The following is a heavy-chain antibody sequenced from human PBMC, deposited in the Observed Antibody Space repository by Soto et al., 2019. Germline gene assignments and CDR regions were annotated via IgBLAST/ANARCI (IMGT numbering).Heavy chain of an antibody. J-gene: IGHJ3*02. CDR2: IWYDGSNK. CDR3: ARDSPASGNAFDI. Sequence: GGSLRLSCAASGFTFSSYGMHWVRQAPGKGLEWVAVIWYDGSNKYYADSVKGRFTISRDNSKNTLYLQMNSLRAEDTAVYYWARDSPASGNAFDIWGQATMVTVSS. V-gene: IGHV3-33*01. CDR1: GFTFSSYG.